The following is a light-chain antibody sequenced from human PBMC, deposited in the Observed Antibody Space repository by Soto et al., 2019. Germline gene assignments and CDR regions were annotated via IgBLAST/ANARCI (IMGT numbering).Light chain of an antibody. Sequence: EIVLTQSPATLSLSPGERATLSCRASQSVSSYLAWYQQKPGQAPRLLIYGASSRATGIPDRFSGSGSGTDFTLTINRLEPEDFAVYYCQQYAGSPRTFGQGTKVDNK. CDR3: QQYAGSPRT. V-gene: IGKV3-20*01. CDR2: GAS. CDR1: QSVSSY. J-gene: IGKJ1*01.